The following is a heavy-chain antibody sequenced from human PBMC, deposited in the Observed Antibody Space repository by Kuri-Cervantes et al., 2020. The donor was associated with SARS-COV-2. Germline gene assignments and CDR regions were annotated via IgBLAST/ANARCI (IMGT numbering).Heavy chain of an antibody. CDR2: IGTAGDT. Sequence: GGSLRLSCAASGFTFSSYDMHWVRQATGKGLEWVSAIGTAGDTYYPGSVKGRFTISRENAKNSLYLQMNSLRAEDTAVYYCASEYSSSLFDSDYYYYGMDVWGQGTTVTVSS. CDR3: ASEYSSSLFDSDYYYYGMDV. V-gene: IGHV3-13*01. D-gene: IGHD6-6*01. J-gene: IGHJ6*02. CDR1: GFTFSSYD.